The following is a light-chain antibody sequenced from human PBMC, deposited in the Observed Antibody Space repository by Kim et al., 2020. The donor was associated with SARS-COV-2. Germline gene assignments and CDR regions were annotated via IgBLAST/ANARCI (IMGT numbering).Light chain of an antibody. CDR1: SLRIYY. Sequence: ALVRTVRSTCQGDSLRIYYASWYQQKPGQAPVLVIYGKNNRPSGIPDRFSGSSSGNTASLTITGAQAEDEADYYCNSRDSSDNHVVFGGGTQLTVL. V-gene: IGLV3-19*01. CDR2: GKN. CDR3: NSRDSSDNHVV. J-gene: IGLJ2*01.